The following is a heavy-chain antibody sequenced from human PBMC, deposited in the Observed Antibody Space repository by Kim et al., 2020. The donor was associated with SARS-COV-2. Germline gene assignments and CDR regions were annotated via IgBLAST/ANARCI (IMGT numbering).Heavy chain of an antibody. Sequence: SETLSLTCAVSGGSISSSNWWSWVRQPPGKGLEWIGEIYHSGSTNYNPSLKSRVTISVDKSKNQFSLKLSSVTAADTAVYYCARTPLRYFDVGRFDYWGQGTLVTVSS. D-gene: IGHD3-9*01. CDR3: ARTPLRYFDVGRFDY. J-gene: IGHJ4*02. CDR1: GGSISSSNW. CDR2: IYHSGST. V-gene: IGHV4-4*02.